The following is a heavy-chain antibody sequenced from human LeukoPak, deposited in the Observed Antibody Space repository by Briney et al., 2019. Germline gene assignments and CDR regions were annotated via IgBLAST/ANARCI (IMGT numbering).Heavy chain of an antibody. CDR2: IRYDGSNK. CDR3: AKDPQKWESYFDY. V-gene: IGHV3-30*02. D-gene: IGHD1-26*01. Sequence: GGSLRLSCAASGFTFSSYGMHWVRQAPGKGLEWVTFIRYDGSNKYYADSVKGRFTISRDNSKNTLYLQMNSLRAEDTAVYYCAKDPQKWESYFDYWGQGTLVTVSS. CDR1: GFTFSSYG. J-gene: IGHJ4*02.